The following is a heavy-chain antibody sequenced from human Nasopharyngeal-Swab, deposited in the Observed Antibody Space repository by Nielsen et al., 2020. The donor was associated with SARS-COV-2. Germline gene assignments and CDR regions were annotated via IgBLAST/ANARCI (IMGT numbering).Heavy chain of an antibody. V-gene: IGHV3-48*03. CDR1: GFTFSNYE. J-gene: IGHJ4*02. CDR3: ARTTYSHGRFDY. CDR2: ISGTAGTI. D-gene: IGHD5-18*01. Sequence: GESLKISCAASGFTFSNYEMNWVRQAPGKGLEWLSYISGTAGTISYADSVKGRFTISTDNAKNSLYLQMNSLRAEDTALYYCARTTYSHGRFDYWGQGTLVTVSS.